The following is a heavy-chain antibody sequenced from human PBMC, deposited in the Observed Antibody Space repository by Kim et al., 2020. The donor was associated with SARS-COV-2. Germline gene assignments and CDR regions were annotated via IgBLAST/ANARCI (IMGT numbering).Heavy chain of an antibody. J-gene: IGHJ6*02. CDR2: IWYDGSNK. CDR3: ARDLHEVRGVIGGVYYYYGMDV. Sequence: GGSLRLSCAASGFTFSSYGMHWVRQAPGKGLEWVAVIWYDGSNKYYADSVKGRFTISRDNSKNTLYLQMNSLRAEDTAVYYCARDLHEVRGVIGGVYYYYGMDVWGQGTTVTVSS. CDR1: GFTFSSYG. V-gene: IGHV3-33*01. D-gene: IGHD3-10*01.